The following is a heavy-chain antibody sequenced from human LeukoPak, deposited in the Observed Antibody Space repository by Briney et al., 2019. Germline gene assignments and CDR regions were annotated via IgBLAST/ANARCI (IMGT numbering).Heavy chain of an antibody. CDR2: MNPNSGNT. CDR3: ARGEVRFLGWLSYYYYYYGMDV. J-gene: IGHJ6*04. V-gene: IGHV1-8*01. CDR1: GYTFTSYD. Sequence: GASVKVSCKASGYTFTSYDINWVRQATGQGLEWMGWMNPNSGNTGYAQKFQGRVTMTRNTSISTAYMELSSLRSEDTAVYYCARGEVRFLGWLSYYYYYYGMDVWGEGTTVSVSS. D-gene: IGHD3-3*01.